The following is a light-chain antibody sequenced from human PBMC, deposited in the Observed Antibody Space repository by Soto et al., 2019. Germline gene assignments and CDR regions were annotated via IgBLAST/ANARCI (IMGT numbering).Light chain of an antibody. V-gene: IGLV2-14*03. Sequence: QSALTQPASVSGSPGQSVTISCTGASSDVGGHSFVSWYQQHPGKAPKLIISDVSNWPSGVSNRFSGSKSGNTASLTISGLQAEDEADYYCSSYTSTNILEVFGTGTKLTVL. J-gene: IGLJ1*01. CDR1: SSDVGGHSF. CDR2: DVS. CDR3: SSYTSTNILEV.